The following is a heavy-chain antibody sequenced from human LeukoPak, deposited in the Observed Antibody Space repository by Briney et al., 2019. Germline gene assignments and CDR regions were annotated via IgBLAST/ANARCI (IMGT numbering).Heavy chain of an antibody. CDR2: IYYSGST. CDR1: GGSISSYY. D-gene: IGHD1-26*01. Sequence: SETLSLTCTVSGGSISSYYWSWIRQPPGKGLEWIGYIYYSGSTNYNPSLKSRVTISVDTSKNQFSLKLSSVTAADTAVYYCARDPHYSGSSGDAFDIWGQGTMVTVSS. J-gene: IGHJ3*02. V-gene: IGHV4-59*01. CDR3: ARDPHYSGSSGDAFDI.